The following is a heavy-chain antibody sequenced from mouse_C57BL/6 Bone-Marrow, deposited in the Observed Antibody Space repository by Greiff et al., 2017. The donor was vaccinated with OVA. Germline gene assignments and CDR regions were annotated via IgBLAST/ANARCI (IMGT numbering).Heavy chain of an antibody. CDR1: GFTFSDAW. CDR3: TRGYGNYPYYFDY. CDR2: IRNKANNHAT. Sequence: EVKLVESGGGLVQPGGSMKLSCAASGFTFSDAWMDWVRQSPEKGLEWVAEIRNKANNHATYYAESVKGRFTISRDDSKSSVYLQMNSLRAEDTGIYYCTRGYGNYPYYFDYWGQGTTLTVSS. D-gene: IGHD2-1*01. J-gene: IGHJ2*01. V-gene: IGHV6-6*01.